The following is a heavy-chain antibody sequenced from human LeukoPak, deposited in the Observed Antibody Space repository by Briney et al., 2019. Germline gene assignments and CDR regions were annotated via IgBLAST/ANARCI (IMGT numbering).Heavy chain of an antibody. Sequence: GGSLRLSCAASGFTFGSYSMNWVRQAPGKGLEWVSSISSSSSYIYYADSVKGRFTISRDNAKNSLYLQMNSLRAEDTAVYYCARDWRGVCSGGSCYWFDPWGQGTLVTVSS. CDR1: GFTFGSYS. CDR3: ARDWRGVCSGGSCYWFDP. J-gene: IGHJ5*02. D-gene: IGHD2-15*01. V-gene: IGHV3-21*01. CDR2: ISSSSSYI.